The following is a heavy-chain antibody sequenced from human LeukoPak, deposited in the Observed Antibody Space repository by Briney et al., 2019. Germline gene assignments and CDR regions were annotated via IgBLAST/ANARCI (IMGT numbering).Heavy chain of an antibody. CDR3: ARASTTVPNLLDH. Sequence: PGGSLRLSCAASGFTFSTYWMHWVRQAPGKGLVGVARIKGDGSSTIYAASVKGRFTISRDNSKNTLYLQTSSLRAEDTAVYYCARASTTVPNLLDHWGRGTLVTVSS. CDR1: GFTFSTYW. V-gene: IGHV3-74*01. D-gene: IGHD4-17*01. J-gene: IGHJ4*02. CDR2: IKGDGSST.